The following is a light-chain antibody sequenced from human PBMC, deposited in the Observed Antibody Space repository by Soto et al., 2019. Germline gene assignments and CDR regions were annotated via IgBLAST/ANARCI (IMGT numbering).Light chain of an antibody. V-gene: IGKV3-15*01. CDR3: QQYDNWPRT. CDR1: PSISSN. Sequence: EIVMTQSPATLSVSPGDRATLSCRASPSISSNLAWYQQKPGQAPRLLIYGASTRATGIPARFSGSGSGTDFTLTISSLQSEDFAVYYCQQYDNWPRTCGPGTKVNVK. CDR2: GAS. J-gene: IGKJ3*01.